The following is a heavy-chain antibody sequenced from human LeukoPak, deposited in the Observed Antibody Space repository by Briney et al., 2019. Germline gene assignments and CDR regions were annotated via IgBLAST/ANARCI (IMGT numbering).Heavy chain of an antibody. J-gene: IGHJ4*02. CDR2: ISNSGDTI. Sequence: GGSLRLSCAASGLTSRFAFSDYYMSWIRQAPGKGLEWLSYISNSGDTIYYADSVKGRFTISRDNAKNSLYLQMNSLRAEDTAVYYCARDPRVWLPEYYFDYWGQGTLVTVSS. CDR1: GLTSRFAFSDYY. CDR3: ARDPRVWLPEYYFDY. V-gene: IGHV3-11*04. D-gene: IGHD3-22*01.